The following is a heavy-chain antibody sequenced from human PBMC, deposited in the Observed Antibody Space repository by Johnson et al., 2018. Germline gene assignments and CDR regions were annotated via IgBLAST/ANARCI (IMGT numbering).Heavy chain of an antibody. CDR2: ITLNSGSI. CDR3: AKDGVLWGSQYFHH. V-gene: IGHV3-9*01. CDR1: GFTFDDYA. D-gene: IGHD2-21*01. J-gene: IGHJ1*01. Sequence: VQLQESGGGLVQPGRSLRLSCAASGFTFDDYAMHWVRQAPGKGLEWVSGITLNSGSIAYADSVKGRFTISRDNAKKSLYLQMNSLRPEDTALYYCAKDGVLWGSQYFHHWGQGTRVIVSS.